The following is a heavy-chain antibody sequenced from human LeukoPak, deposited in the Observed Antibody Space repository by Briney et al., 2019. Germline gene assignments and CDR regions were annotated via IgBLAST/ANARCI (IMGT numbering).Heavy chain of an antibody. Sequence: ASVKVSCKASGYTFTSYGISWVRQAPGQGLEWMGWISAYNGNTNYAQKLRGRVTMTTDTSTSTAYMELRSLRSDDTAVYYCARGGPGGVVVPAACDYWGQGTLVTVSS. D-gene: IGHD2-2*01. CDR2: ISAYNGNT. CDR3: ARGGPGGVVVPAACDY. CDR1: GYTFTSYG. V-gene: IGHV1-18*01. J-gene: IGHJ4*02.